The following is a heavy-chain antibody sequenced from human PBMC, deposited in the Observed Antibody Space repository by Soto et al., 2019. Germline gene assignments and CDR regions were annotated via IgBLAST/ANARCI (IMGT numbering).Heavy chain of an antibody. CDR3: ARESITMVRGVDY. D-gene: IGHD3-10*01. CDR2: IWYVGSNK. J-gene: IGHJ4*02. CDR1: GFTFSSYG. V-gene: IGHV3-33*01. Sequence: QVQLVESGGGVVQPGRSLRLSCAASGFTFSSYGMHWVRQAPGKGLEWVAVIWYVGSNKYYADSVKGRFTISRDNSKNTLYLQMNSLRAEDTAVYYCARESITMVRGVDYWGREPWSPSPQ.